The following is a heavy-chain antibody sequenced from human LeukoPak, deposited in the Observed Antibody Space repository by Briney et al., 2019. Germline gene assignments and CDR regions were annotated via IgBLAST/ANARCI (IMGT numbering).Heavy chain of an antibody. CDR3: ARGSIAAAARFDY. D-gene: IGHD6-13*01. CDR1: GYTFTSYY. Sequence: GASVKVSCKASGYTFTSYYMHWVRQAPGQGLEWMGGIIPIFGTANYAQKFQGRVTITTDESTSTAYMELSSLRSEDTAVYYCARGSIAAAARFDYWGQGTLVTVSS. V-gene: IGHV1-69*05. CDR2: IIPIFGTA. J-gene: IGHJ4*02.